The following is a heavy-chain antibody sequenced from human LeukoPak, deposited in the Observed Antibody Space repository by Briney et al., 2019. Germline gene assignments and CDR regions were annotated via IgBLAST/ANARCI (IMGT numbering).Heavy chain of an antibody. CDR1: GFTFSSYA. Sequence: GGSLRLSCAASGFTFSSYAMHWVRQAPGKGLEWVAVISYDGSNKYYADSVKGRFTISRDSSKNTLYLQMNSLRAEDTAVYYCARVFQQPNAFDIWGQGTMVTVSS. CDR3: ARVFQQPNAFDI. CDR2: ISYDGSNK. J-gene: IGHJ3*02. D-gene: IGHD6-13*01. V-gene: IGHV3-30-3*01.